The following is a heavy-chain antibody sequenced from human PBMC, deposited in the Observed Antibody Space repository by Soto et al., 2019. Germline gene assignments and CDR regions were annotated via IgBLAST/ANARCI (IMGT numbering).Heavy chain of an antibody. J-gene: IGHJ4*02. V-gene: IGHV4-34*01. CDR1: GGSLSGYY. D-gene: IGHD1-26*01. Sequence: SETLSLTCAVYGGSLSGYYWSWIRQPPGKALEWIGEFNHSGDTNYSPSLKSRVTISADTSKNQVFLNLSSVTAADTAMYYCARHHVRGRTIAGAAEFWGQGTLVTVSS. CDR3: ARHHVRGRTIAGAAEF. CDR2: FNHSGDT.